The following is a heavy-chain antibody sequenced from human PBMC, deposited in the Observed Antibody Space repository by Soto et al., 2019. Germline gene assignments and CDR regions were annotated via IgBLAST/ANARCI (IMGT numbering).Heavy chain of an antibody. CDR2: ISAYNGDT. Sequence: QVQLVQSGAEVKKPGASVKVSCKASGYTFTSYGVTWVRQAPGQGLQWMGWISAYNGDTDYAQQVQGRVTMTTDSCTSTAYLELMSLTSDDTAVYYCARGASTLPGFYWGQGTLITVSS. CDR3: ARGASTLPGFY. J-gene: IGHJ4*02. D-gene: IGHD2-2*01. CDR1: GYTFTSYG. V-gene: IGHV1-18*01.